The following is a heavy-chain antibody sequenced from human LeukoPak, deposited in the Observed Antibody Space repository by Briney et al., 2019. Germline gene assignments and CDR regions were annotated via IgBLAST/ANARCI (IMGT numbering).Heavy chain of an antibody. CDR1: GGSITNNHYY. CDR2: IHYSGNT. D-gene: IGHD4/OR15-4a*01. J-gene: IGHJ3*02. Sequence: PSETLSLTCVVSGGSITNNHYYWGWIRQPPGKGLEWIGSIHYSGNTHYNASLKSRVTISADTSKNQFTLELTSVTPEDTAVYYCARKRLSADSFDIWGQGTLVTVSS. V-gene: IGHV4-39*01. CDR3: ARKRLSADSFDI.